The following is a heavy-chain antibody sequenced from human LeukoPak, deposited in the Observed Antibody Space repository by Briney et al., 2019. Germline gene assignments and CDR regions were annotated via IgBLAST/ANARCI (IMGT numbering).Heavy chain of an antibody. D-gene: IGHD3-22*01. J-gene: IGHJ1*01. V-gene: IGHV3-30*03. CDR2: ISYDGSNK. CDR1: GFTFSSYG. Sequence: PGGSLRLSCAASGFTFSSYGMHWVRQAPGKGLEWVAVISYDGSNKYYADSVKGRFTISRDNSKNTLYLQMNSLRAEDTAVYYCASRSSDDYYDSSGLLYFQHWGQGTLVTVSS. CDR3: ASRSSDDYYDSSGLLYFQH.